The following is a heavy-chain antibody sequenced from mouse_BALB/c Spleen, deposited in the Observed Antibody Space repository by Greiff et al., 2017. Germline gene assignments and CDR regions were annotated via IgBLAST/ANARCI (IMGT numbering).Heavy chain of an antibody. J-gene: IGHJ2*01. CDR3: ARHNPNRETWTKDYFDY. CDR1: GFTFSSYT. Sequence: EVMLVESGGGLVQPGGSLKLSCAASGFTFSSYTMSWVRQTPEKRLEWVAYISNGGGSTYYPDTVKGRFTISRDNAKNTLYLQMSSLKSEDTAMYYCARHNPNRETWTKDYFDYRGQGTPLTVSS. V-gene: IGHV5-12-2*01. CDR2: ISNGGGST.